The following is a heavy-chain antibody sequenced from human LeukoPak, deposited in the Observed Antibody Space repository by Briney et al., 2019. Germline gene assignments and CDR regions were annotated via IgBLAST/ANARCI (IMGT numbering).Heavy chain of an antibody. V-gene: IGHV3-23*01. D-gene: IGHD3-10*01. CDR3: AKDLIILRGAIISD. Sequence: GGSLRLSCAASGFTFSNYAMNWVRQAPGKGLEWVSSISGSNGGTYYAASVKGRFTISRDDSKNTLYLQMNSLRAEDTAVYYCAKDLIILRGAIISDWGQGTLVTVSS. J-gene: IGHJ4*02. CDR1: GFTFSNYA. CDR2: ISGSNGGT.